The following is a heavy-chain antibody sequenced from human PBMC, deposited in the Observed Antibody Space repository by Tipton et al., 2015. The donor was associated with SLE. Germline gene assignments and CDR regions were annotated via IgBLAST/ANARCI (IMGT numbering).Heavy chain of an antibody. CDR3: AREAYSSSWYSGDY. Sequence: TLSLTCTVSGGSISSSSYYWGWIRQPPGKGLEWIGSIYYSGSTYYTPSLKSRATISVATSKNQFSLKLSSVTAADTAVYYCAREAYSSSWYSGDYWGQGTLVTVSS. CDR1: GGSISSSSYY. CDR2: IYYSGST. D-gene: IGHD6-13*01. J-gene: IGHJ4*02. V-gene: IGHV4-39*07.